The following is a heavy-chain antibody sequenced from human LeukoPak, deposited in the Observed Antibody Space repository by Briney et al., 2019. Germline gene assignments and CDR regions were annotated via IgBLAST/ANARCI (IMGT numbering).Heavy chain of an antibody. CDR1: GGSISSYY. CDR2: IYTSGST. Sequence: PSETLSLTCTVSGGSISSYYWSWIRQPAGKGLEWTGRIYTSGSTNYNPSLKSRVTMSVDTSKNQFSLKLSSVTAADTAVYYCARVPGWDGSGWSFDYWGQGTLVTVSS. D-gene: IGHD6-19*01. CDR3: ARVPGWDGSGWSFDY. V-gene: IGHV4-4*07. J-gene: IGHJ4*02.